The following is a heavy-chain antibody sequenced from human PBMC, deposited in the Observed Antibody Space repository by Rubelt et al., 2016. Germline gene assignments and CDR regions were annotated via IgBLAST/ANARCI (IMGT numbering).Heavy chain of an antibody. J-gene: IGHJ4*02. CDR3: ARVGYFGRGAKY. CDR1: GGSISSDY. D-gene: IGHD3-9*01. Sequence: QVQLQESGPGLVKPSETLSLTCTVSGGSISSDYWSWVRQPAGKGLEWIGRMYISGSTDYNPSLRSRATMSIDTSRSQFSLNLSSVTAAETAMYYCARVGYFGRGAKYRRQGTLVTGSS. V-gene: IGHV4-4*07. CDR2: MYISGST.